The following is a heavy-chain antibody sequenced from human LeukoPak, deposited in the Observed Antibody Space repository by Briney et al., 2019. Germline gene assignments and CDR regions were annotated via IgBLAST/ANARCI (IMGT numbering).Heavy chain of an antibody. CDR3: AKSLFSGSYWGGFDY. V-gene: IGHV3-30*18. Sequence: GGSLRLSCAASGFTFSSYGMHWVRQAPGKGLEWVAVISYDGNNKYYADSVKGRFTISRGNSNNTLFLHMNSLRAEDTAVYNCAKSLFSGSYWGGFDYCGQGTLVTVSS. J-gene: IGHJ4*02. CDR2: ISYDGNNK. CDR1: GFTFSSYG. D-gene: IGHD1-26*01.